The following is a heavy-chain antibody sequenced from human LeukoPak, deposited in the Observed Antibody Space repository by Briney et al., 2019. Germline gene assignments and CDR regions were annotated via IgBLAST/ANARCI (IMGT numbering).Heavy chain of an antibody. J-gene: IGHJ4*02. CDR1: GGSISSYY. V-gene: IGHV4-59*08. CDR3: ASLVPAAHY. CDR2: IYYSGST. Sequence: KTSETLSLTCTVSGGSISSYYWSWIRQPPGKGREWIGYIYYSGSTNYNPSLKSRVTISVDTSKNQFSLKLSSVTAADTAAYYCASLVPAAHYWGQGTLVTVSS. D-gene: IGHD2-2*01.